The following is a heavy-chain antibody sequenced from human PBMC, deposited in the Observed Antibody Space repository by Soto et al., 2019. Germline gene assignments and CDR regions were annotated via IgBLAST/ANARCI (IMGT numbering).Heavy chain of an antibody. J-gene: IGHJ6*03. Sequence: EVQLLESGGGLVQPGGSLRLSCAASGFTFSSYAMSWVRQAPGKGLEWVSAISGSGGSTYYADSVKGRFTISRDNSKNTLYLQMNSLRAEDTAVYYCAKDQGDVLWFGELSGYYYMDVWGKGTTVTVSS. V-gene: IGHV3-23*01. CDR3: AKDQGDVLWFGELSGYYYMDV. D-gene: IGHD3-10*01. CDR1: GFTFSSYA. CDR2: ISGSGGST.